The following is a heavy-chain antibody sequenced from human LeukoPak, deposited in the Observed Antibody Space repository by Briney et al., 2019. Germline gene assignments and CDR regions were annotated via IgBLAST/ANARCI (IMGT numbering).Heavy chain of an antibody. V-gene: IGHV4-59*01. J-gene: IGHJ6*02. CDR1: GGSISSYY. CDR3: ARDSGIAAAGTSGYYYYYGMDV. Sequence: SETLSLTCTVSGGSISSYYWSWIRQPPGKGPEWIGYIYYSGSTNYNPSLKSRVTISVDTSKNQFSLKLSSVTAADTAVYYCARDSGIAAAGTSGYYYYYGMDVWGQGTTVTVSS. CDR2: IYYSGST. D-gene: IGHD6-13*01.